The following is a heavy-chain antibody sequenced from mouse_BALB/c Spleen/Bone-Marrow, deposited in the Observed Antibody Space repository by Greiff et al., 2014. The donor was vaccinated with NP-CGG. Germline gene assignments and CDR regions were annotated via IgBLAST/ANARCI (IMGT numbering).Heavy chain of an antibody. Sequence: VQLQQSGPELVKPGASVRISCKASGYTFTSYYIHWVKQRPGQGLEWIGWIYPGNVNTKYNEKFKGKATLTADKSSSTAYMQLSSLTSKDSAVYFCARDYYGSSSFAYWGQGTLVTVSA. CDR1: GYTFTSYY. CDR2: IYPGNVNT. D-gene: IGHD1-1*01. J-gene: IGHJ3*01. CDR3: ARDYYGSSSFAY. V-gene: IGHV1S56*01.